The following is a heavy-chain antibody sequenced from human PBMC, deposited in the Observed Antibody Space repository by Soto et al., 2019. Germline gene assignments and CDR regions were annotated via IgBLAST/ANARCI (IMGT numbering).Heavy chain of an antibody. Sequence: QITLKESGPTLVKPTQTLTLSCSFSGFSLTSTAVGVSWVRQPPGKALEWLALIYWDGDDLYSPSLKSRLTITKDPSKNQVILSMINMDPVDTATYYCVHTSGWTHTTWGQGTLVTVSS. CDR3: VHTSGWTHTT. CDR2: IYWDGDD. V-gene: IGHV2-5*02. CDR1: GFSLTSTAVG. D-gene: IGHD1-1*01. J-gene: IGHJ5*02.